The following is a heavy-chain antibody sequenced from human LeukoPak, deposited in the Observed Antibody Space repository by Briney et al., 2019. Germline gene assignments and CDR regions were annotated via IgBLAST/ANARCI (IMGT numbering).Heavy chain of an antibody. V-gene: IGHV3-7*03. Sequence: GGSLRLSCAASGFTCSGYWMRWVRQAPGKGLEWVANIKQDGSAKNYVDSVKGRFTVSRDNAKNSLYLQMNSLRAEDTAVYYCARESYYAMDVWGKGTTVTVSS. CDR2: IKQDGSAK. CDR1: GFTCSGYW. CDR3: ARESYYAMDV. J-gene: IGHJ6*04.